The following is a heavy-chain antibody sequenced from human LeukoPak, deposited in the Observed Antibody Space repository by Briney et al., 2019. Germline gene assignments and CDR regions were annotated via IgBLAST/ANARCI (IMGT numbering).Heavy chain of an antibody. D-gene: IGHD6-19*01. Sequence: SETLSLTYTVSGGSIRSSSYYWGWIRQPPGKGLEWIGSIYYSGSTYYNASLKSRGTISVDTSKNQFSLKLNSVTAADTAVYFCARQVVAVAGTGYFDYWGQGTLVTVSS. CDR2: IYYSGST. V-gene: IGHV4-39*01. CDR3: ARQVVAVAGTGYFDY. CDR1: GGSIRSSSYY. J-gene: IGHJ4*02.